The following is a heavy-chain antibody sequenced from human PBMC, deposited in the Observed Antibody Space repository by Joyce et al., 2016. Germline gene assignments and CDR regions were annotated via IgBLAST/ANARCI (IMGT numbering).Heavy chain of an antibody. V-gene: IGHV3-30*18. CDR2: ISDDGIYK. J-gene: IGHJ4*02. D-gene: IGHD6-25*01. Sequence: QVQLVESGGGVVQPGRSLRLYCAASGLPLSNYGVHWVRQAPGKGLEWVAVISDDGIYKYYADSVKGRFTISRDNSKNTVFLEMNSLRAEDTAVYYCAKILTATYSSGWFLDYWGQGTLVTVSS. CDR3: AKILTATYSSGWFLDY. CDR1: GLPLSNYG.